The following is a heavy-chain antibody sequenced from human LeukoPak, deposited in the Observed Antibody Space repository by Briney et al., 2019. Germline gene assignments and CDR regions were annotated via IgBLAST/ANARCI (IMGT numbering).Heavy chain of an antibody. CDR2: ISYDGSNK. J-gene: IGHJ4*02. CDR3: AGERRDGSLTGY. CDR1: GFSFSSYG. V-gene: IGHV3-30*03. D-gene: IGHD5-24*01. Sequence: GGSLRLSCEASGFSFSSYGMHWVHQAPDKALEWVAIISYDGSNKFYADSVKGRFTISRDNAKNSLYLQMNSLRAEDTAVYYCAGERRDGSLTGYWGQGTLVTVSS.